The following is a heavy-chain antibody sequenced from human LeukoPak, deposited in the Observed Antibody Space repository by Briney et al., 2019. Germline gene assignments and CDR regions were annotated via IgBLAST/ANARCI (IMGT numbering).Heavy chain of an antibody. V-gene: IGHV3-21*01. Sequence: PGGSLRLSCAASGFTFSSYSMNWVRQAPGKGLEWVSSISSSSSYIYYADSVKGRFTISRDNAKNSLYLQMNSLRAEDTAVYYCARDHSGYDFRTFDPWGQGTLVTVSS. J-gene: IGHJ5*02. CDR2: ISSSSSYI. D-gene: IGHD5-12*01. CDR1: GFTFSSYS. CDR3: ARDHSGYDFRTFDP.